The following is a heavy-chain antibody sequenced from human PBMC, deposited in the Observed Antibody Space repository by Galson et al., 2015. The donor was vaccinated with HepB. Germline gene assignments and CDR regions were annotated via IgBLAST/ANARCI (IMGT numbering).Heavy chain of an antibody. Sequence: SVKVSCKASGYTFTGYYMNWVRQAPGQGLEWMGRINPNSGGTNYAQKFQGRVTMTRDKSISTAYMELSRLGSDDTAVYYCARVLPYTAYYGMDVWGQGTTVTVSS. D-gene: IGHD5-18*01. J-gene: IGHJ6*02. CDR2: INPNSGGT. CDR1: GYTFTGYY. V-gene: IGHV1-2*06. CDR3: ARVLPYTAYYGMDV.